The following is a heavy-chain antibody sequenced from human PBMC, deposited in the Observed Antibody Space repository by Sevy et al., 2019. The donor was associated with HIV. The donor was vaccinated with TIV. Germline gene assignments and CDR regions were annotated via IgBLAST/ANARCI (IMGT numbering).Heavy chain of an antibody. CDR2: IQYDGSNK. J-gene: IGHJ4*02. CDR3: GKEGGGEGGDH. V-gene: IGHV3-30*02. D-gene: IGHD2-21*01. CDR1: GFSFSSYG. Sequence: GGYLRLSCAASGFSFSSYGMHWVRQAPGKGLEWMSYIQYDGSNKDYGDSVKGRFTISRNNSKNTLYLQMNSLRVEDTAGFYCGKEGGGEGGDHWGQGTLVTVSS.